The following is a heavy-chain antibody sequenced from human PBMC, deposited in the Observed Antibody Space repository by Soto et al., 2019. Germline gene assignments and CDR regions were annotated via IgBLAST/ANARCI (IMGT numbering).Heavy chain of an antibody. J-gene: IGHJ4*02. V-gene: IGHV1-2*04. Sequence: GASVKVSCKASGYTFTGYYMHWVRQAPGQGLEWMGWINPNSGGTNYAQKFQGWVTMTRDTSISTAYMELSRLRSDDTAVYYCATLDLGEIYDVIDYWGQGTLVTVSS. CDR2: INPNSGGT. CDR1: GYTFTGYY. D-gene: IGHD3-16*01. CDR3: ATLDLGEIYDVIDY.